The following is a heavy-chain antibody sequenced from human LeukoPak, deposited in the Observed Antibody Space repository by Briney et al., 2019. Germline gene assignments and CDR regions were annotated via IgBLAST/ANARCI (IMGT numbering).Heavy chain of an antibody. CDR3: AKDRVAAADNYYFGY. V-gene: IGHV3-23*01. J-gene: IGHJ4*02. Sequence: GGSLRLSCAASGFTFSSYAMSWVRQAPGKGLEWVSAISGSGGSTYYADSAKGRFTISRDNSKNTLYLQMNSLRAEDTAVYYCAKDRVAAADNYYFGYWGQGTLVTVSS. CDR2: ISGSGGST. D-gene: IGHD6-13*01. CDR1: GFTFSSYA.